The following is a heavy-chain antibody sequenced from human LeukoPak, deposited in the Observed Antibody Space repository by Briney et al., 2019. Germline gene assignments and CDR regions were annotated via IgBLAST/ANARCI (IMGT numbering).Heavy chain of an antibody. CDR2: IYPGDSDT. CDR1: GYTFTHDW. J-gene: IGHJ5*02. D-gene: IGHD3-10*01. V-gene: IGHV5-51*01. CDR3: GRVTMVRGVYNWFDP. Sequence: GESLKISCKSSGYTFTHDWIGWVRQMPGKGLEWMGIIYPGDSDTRYSPSFQGQVTISADKSISTAYLQWSSLKASDTAMYYCGRVTMVRGVYNWFDPWGQGTLVTVSS.